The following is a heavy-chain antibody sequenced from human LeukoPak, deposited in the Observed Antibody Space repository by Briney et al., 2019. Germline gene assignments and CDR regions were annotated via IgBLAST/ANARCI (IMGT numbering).Heavy chain of an antibody. CDR1: GFTFDDYA. Sequence: PGRSLRLSCAASGFTFDDYAMHWVRQAPGKGLEWVSGISWNSGSIGYADSVKGRFTIYRDNAKNSLYLQMNSLRPEDTALYYCVKDLDSSGYYPEYWGQGTLVTVSS. D-gene: IGHD3-22*01. V-gene: IGHV3-9*01. J-gene: IGHJ4*02. CDR3: VKDLDSSGYYPEY. CDR2: ISWNSGSI.